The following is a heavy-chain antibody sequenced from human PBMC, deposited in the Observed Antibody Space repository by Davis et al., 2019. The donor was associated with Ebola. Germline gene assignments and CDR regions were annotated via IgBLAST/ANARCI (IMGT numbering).Heavy chain of an antibody. V-gene: IGHV3-23*01. CDR3: ARDRLAWGLGPNDS. CDR2: ISSNGATT. J-gene: IGHJ5*01. D-gene: IGHD7-27*01. CDR1: EFTFSNYD. Sequence: PGGSLRLSCAASEFTFSNYDMSWVRQAPGKGLDWVSRISSNGATTHYADSVRGRFTISRDNAKKTLFLQMNSLRAEDTAVYYCARDRLAWGLGPNDSWGQGTLVIVSS.